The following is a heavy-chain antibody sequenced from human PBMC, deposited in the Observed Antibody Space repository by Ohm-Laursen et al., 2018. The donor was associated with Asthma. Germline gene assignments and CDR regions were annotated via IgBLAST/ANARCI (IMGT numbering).Heavy chain of an antibody. CDR2: ISTASSFI. J-gene: IGHJ4*02. Sequence: SLRLSCTASGYTFSRYSIHWVRQIPGKGLEWVASISTASSFIYYANSVRGRFTTSRNNARNSLYLQINSRRPEDTAVYYCAAWVPRIYWGQGTLVTASS. D-gene: IGHD3-10*01. CDR1: GYTFSRYS. CDR3: AAWVPRIY. V-gene: IGHV3-21*01.